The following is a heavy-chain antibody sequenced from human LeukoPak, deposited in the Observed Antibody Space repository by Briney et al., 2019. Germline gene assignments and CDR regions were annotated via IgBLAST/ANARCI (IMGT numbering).Heavy chain of an antibody. D-gene: IGHD6-13*01. CDR1: GFTFSSYS. CDR2: ISSSSSYI. J-gene: IGHJ4*02. CDR3: AREWTALVLAAAALFDY. Sequence: GGSPRLSCAASGFTFSSYSMNWVRQAPGKGLEWVSSISSSSSYIYYADSVKGRFTISRDNAKNSLYLQMNSLRAEDTAVYYCAREWTALVLAAAALFDYWGQGTLVTVSS. V-gene: IGHV3-21*01.